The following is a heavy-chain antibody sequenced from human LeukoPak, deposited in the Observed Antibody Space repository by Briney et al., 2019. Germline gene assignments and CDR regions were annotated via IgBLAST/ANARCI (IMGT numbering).Heavy chain of an antibody. Sequence: PGGSLRLSCAASGFSVSMKYMTWVRQAPGKGLEWVPVIFSGGTTYYADSVKGRFTVSRDNSKNMMYLQMNSLRAEDAAVYYCARFSGPGMQHYYYMDVWGTGTTVTVSS. J-gene: IGHJ6*03. V-gene: IGHV3-53*01. CDR3: ARFSGPGMQHYYYMDV. D-gene: IGHD3-10*01. CDR2: IFSGGTT. CDR1: GFSVSMKY.